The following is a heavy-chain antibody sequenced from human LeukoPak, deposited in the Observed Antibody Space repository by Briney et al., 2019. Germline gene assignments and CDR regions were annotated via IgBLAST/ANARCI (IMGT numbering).Heavy chain of an antibody. Sequence: QSGGSLRLSCAASGFTFSSYAMSWVRQAPGKGLEWVSAISGSGGSTYYADSVKGRFTISRDNSKNTLYLQMNSLRAEDTAVYYCAKLPNPYYYDSSGKDYWGQGTLVTVSS. CDR3: AKLPNPYYYDSSGKDY. D-gene: IGHD3-22*01. CDR2: ISGSGGST. CDR1: GFTFSSYA. J-gene: IGHJ4*02. V-gene: IGHV3-23*01.